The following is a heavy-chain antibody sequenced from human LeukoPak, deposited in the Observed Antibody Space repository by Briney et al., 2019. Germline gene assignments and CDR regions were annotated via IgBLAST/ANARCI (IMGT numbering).Heavy chain of an antibody. CDR2: IKSDGST. D-gene: IGHD3-22*01. V-gene: IGHV3-74*01. CDR1: GFTFSSYW. Sequence: GGSTRLSCAASGFTFSSYWMHWVRQAPGKGLVWVSRIKSDGSTRYADSVKGRFTISRDNAKNTVSLQMNSLRAEDTGVYYCARAPSEIGGYYPEYFRHWGQGTLVTVSP. J-gene: IGHJ1*01. CDR3: ARAPSEIGGYYPEYFRH.